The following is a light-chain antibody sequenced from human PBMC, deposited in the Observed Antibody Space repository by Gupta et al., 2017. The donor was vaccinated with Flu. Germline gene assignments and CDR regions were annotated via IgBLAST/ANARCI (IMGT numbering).Light chain of an antibody. CDR2: AAS. CDR1: QSISSY. V-gene: IGKV1-39*01. J-gene: IGKJ4*01. CDR3: QQSYSTPLT. Sequence: DIQMTQSPSSLSASVGDRVTITCRASQSISSYLNWYQQKPRKAPKLLIYAASSLQSGVPSRFSGSGSGTDFTLTISSRQPEDFATYYCQQSYSTPLTFGGGTKVEIK.